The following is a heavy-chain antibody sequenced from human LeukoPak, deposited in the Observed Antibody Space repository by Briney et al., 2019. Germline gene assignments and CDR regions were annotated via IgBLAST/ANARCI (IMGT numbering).Heavy chain of an antibody. J-gene: IGHJ3*02. D-gene: IGHD1-26*01. Sequence: SETLSLTCAVYGGSFSGYYWSWIRHPPGEGLEWIGEINHSGSTNYNPSLKSRVTISVDTSKNQFSLKLSSVTAADTAVYYCARRLVWELFSRAFDIWGQGTMVTVSS. CDR3: ARRLVWELFSRAFDI. CDR2: INHSGST. CDR1: GGSFSGYY. V-gene: IGHV4-34*01.